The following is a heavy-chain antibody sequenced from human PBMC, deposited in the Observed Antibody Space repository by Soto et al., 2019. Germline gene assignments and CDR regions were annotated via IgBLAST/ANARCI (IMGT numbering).Heavy chain of an antibody. CDR2: IYPGDSDT. D-gene: IGHD3-10*01. J-gene: IGHJ6*02. CDR1: GYKFIDYW. CDR3: AGGGVRGVVTRTRDYYGMDV. Sequence: PGEPLNLSCKGSGYKFIDYWIGWVRQMPGKGLESMGIIYPGDSDTRYSPSFQGQVTISADKSISTAYLQWSSLKASDTAMYYCAGGGVRGVVTRTRDYYGMDVWGQGTTVTVSS. V-gene: IGHV5-51*01.